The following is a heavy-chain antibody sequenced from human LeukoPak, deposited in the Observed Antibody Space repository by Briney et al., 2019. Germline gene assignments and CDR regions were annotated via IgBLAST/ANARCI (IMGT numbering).Heavy chain of an antibody. CDR1: GYTFTSYG. CDR2: ISAYNGNT. V-gene: IGHV1-18*01. D-gene: IGHD4-17*01. Sequence: ASVKVSCKASGYTFTSYGISWVRQAPGQGLEWMGWISAYNGNTNYAQKLQGRVTMTTDTSTSTAYMELRSLRPDDTAVYYCARDENDDYGYYYYGMDVWGQGTTVTVSS. J-gene: IGHJ6*02. CDR3: ARDENDDYGYYYYGMDV.